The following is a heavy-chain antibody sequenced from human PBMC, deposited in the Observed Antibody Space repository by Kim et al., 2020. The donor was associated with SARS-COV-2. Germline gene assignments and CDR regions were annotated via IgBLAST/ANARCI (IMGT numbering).Heavy chain of an antibody. CDR1: GYSFTSYW. Sequence: GESLKISCKGSGYSFTSYWISWVRQMPGKGLEWMGRIDPSDSYTNYSPSFQGHVTISADKSISTAYLQWSSLKASDTAMYYCARRVGYEGGMVWWFDPWAREPWSPSPQ. CDR3: ARRVGYEGGMVWWFDP. D-gene: IGHD2-8*01. J-gene: IGHJ5*02. V-gene: IGHV5-10-1*01. CDR2: IDPSDSYT.